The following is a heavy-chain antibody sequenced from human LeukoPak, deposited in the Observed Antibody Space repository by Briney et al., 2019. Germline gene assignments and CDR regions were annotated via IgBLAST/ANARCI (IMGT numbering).Heavy chain of an antibody. D-gene: IGHD2-2*01. Sequence: GASVKVSCKASGYTFTGYYMHWVRQAPGQGLEWMGWINPNSGGTNYAQKFQGRVTMTRDTSISTAYMELSRLRSDDTAVYYCASGCSSTSCWGVYFDYWGQGTLVTVSS. J-gene: IGHJ4*02. V-gene: IGHV1-2*02. CDR3: ASGCSSTSCWGVYFDY. CDR2: INPNSGGT. CDR1: GYTFTGYY.